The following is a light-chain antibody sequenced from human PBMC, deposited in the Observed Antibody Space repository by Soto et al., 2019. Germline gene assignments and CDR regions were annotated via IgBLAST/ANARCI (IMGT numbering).Light chain of an antibody. CDR3: QSYDTSLSGVI. J-gene: IGLJ2*01. Sequence: QSVLTQTPSVSGALGQKITMSCTGSSSNIGAGYDVHWYQQFPGAAPRLLIYADNNRPSGVPDRFSASKSGTSASLAITGHQGEDEANYYCQSYDTSLSGVIFGAGTKLTVL. CDR1: SSNIGAGYD. CDR2: ADN. V-gene: IGLV1-40*01.